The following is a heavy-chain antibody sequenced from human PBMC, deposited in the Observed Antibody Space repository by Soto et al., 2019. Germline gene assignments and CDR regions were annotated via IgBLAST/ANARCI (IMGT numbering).Heavy chain of an antibody. Sequence: SETLSLTCAVYGGSFSGYYWSWIRQPPGKGLEWIGEINHSGSTNYNPSLKSRVTISVDTSKNQFSLKLSSVTAADTAVYYCARRVHYYGSGSYYNQLRYYYYYYMDVWGKGTTVTVSS. V-gene: IGHV4-34*01. D-gene: IGHD3-10*01. CDR3: ARRVHYYGSGSYYNQLRYYYYYYMDV. J-gene: IGHJ6*03. CDR1: GGSFSGYY. CDR2: INHSGST.